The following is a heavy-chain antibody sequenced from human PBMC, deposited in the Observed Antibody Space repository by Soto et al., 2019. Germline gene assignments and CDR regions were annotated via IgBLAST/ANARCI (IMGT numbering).Heavy chain of an antibody. CDR2: IKEDGSQK. Sequence: EVQLVESGGGLVQPGGSLRLSCAASGFSFSMYWMSWVRQAPGKGLEWVANIKEDGSQKYYVDSVKGRFTISRDNAKNSLYLQMNSQRAEDTAVYYFARQQVGYRVTDYWGQGTLVTVSS. D-gene: IGHD1-26*01. CDR1: GFSFSMYW. J-gene: IGHJ4*02. V-gene: IGHV3-7*01. CDR3: ARQQVGYRVTDY.